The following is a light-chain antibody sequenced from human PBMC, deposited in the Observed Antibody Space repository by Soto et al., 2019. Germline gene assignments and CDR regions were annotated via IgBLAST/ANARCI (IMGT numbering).Light chain of an antibody. CDR3: QQYKSHPVT. CDR1: QNVNNW. Sequence: DIQMTQFPSALSASVGDRVTITCRASQNVNNWLAWYQHKPGKAPQLLIYDASVLETGVPSRFSGSGSGTEFTLAISGLQSDDFATYYCQQYKSHPVTFGQGTKVDIK. CDR2: DAS. J-gene: IGKJ1*01. V-gene: IGKV1-5*01.